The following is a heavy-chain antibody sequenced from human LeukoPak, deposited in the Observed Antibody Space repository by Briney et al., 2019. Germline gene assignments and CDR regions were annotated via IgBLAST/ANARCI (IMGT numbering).Heavy chain of an antibody. CDR1: GGSFSGYY. V-gene: IGHV4-34*01. CDR2: INHSGST. J-gene: IGHJ5*02. Sequence: SETLSLTCAVYGGSFSGYYWSWIRQPPGKGLEWIGEINHSGSTNYNPSLKSRVTISIDKSKNHFSLKLTFVTAADTAIYYCARDTYNWNVDAFDPWGQGTLVTVSS. D-gene: IGHD1-20*01. CDR3: ARDTYNWNVDAFDP.